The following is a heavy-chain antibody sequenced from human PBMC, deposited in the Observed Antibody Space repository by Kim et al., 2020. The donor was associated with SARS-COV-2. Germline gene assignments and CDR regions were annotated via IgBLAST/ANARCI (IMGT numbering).Heavy chain of an antibody. J-gene: IGHJ4*02. V-gene: IGHV3-7*01. CDR2: IKHDGSVQ. CDR1: GFTFSNFW. Sequence: LSLTCVASGFTFSNFWMSWVRQVPGKGLEWVATIKHDGSVQDYVDSVKGRFTISRDNAKNSLSLQMNSLRAEDTAVYYCARDSQFIDFWGQGTLVTVSS. CDR3: ARDSQFIDF.